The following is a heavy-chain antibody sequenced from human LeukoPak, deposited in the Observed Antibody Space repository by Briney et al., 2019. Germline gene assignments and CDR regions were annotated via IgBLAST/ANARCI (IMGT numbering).Heavy chain of an antibody. V-gene: IGHV3-30*18. CDR3: AKDVKISYRDYGSGSSAGYYGMDV. J-gene: IGHJ6*04. CDR2: ISYDGSNK. D-gene: IGHD3-10*01. Sequence: GGSLRLSCAASGFTFSSYDMHWVRQAPGKGLEWVAVISYDGSNKYYADSVKGRFTISRDNSKNTLYLQMNSLRAEDTAVYYCAKDVKISYRDYGSGSSAGYYGMDVWGKGTTVTVSS. CDR1: GFTFSSYD.